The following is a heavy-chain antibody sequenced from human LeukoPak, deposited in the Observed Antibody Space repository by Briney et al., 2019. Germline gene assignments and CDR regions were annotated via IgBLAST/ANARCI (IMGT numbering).Heavy chain of an antibody. CDR1: GGSFSGYY. CDR3: ARIAVAVTN. Sequence: SETLSLTCAVYGGSFSGYYWSWIRQPPGKGLEWIGEINHSGSTNYNPSLESRVTISVDTSKNQFSLKLSSVTAADTAVYYCARIAVAVTNWGQGTLVTDSS. J-gene: IGHJ4*02. V-gene: IGHV4-34*01. CDR2: INHSGST. D-gene: IGHD6-19*01.